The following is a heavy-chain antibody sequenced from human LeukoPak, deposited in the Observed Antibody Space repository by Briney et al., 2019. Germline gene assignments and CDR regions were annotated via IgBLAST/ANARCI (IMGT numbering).Heavy chain of an antibody. J-gene: IGHJ4*02. CDR1: GFTFSSYA. D-gene: IGHD6-13*01. V-gene: IGHV3-64D*06. CDR2: ISSNGGST. CDR3: VKGSHSSSWYAAVDQAGMDY. Sequence: GGSLRLSCSASGFTFSSYAMHWVRQAPGKGLEYVSAISSNGGSTYYADSVKGRFTISRDNSKNTLYLQMSSLRAEDTAVYYCVKGSHSSSWYAAVDQAGMDYWGQGTLVTVSS.